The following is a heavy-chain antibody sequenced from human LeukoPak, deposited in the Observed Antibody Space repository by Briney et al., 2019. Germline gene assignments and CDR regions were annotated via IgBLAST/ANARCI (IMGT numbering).Heavy chain of an antibody. V-gene: IGHV3-23*01. J-gene: IGHJ4*02. CDR1: GFTFSSYA. D-gene: IGHD2-15*01. Sequence: GGSLRLSCAASGFTFSSYAMSWVRQAPGKGLEWVSAISGSGGSTYYADSVKGRFTISRDNSKNTLYLQMNSLRAEDTAVYYCAKDTRVAATRGEYYFDYWGQGTLVTVSS. CDR2: ISGSGGST. CDR3: AKDTRVAATRGEYYFDY.